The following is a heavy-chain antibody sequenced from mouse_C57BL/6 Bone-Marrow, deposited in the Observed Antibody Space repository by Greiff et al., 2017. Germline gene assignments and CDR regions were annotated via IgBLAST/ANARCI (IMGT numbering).Heavy chain of an antibody. CDR3: TTIYYGNYWFAY. J-gene: IGHJ3*01. V-gene: IGHV14-4*01. CDR2: IDPENGDT. Sequence: VQLQQSGAELVRPGASVKLSCTASGFNIKDDYMHWVKQRPEQGLEWLGWIDPENGDTEYASKFQGKATITADTSSNTAYLQLSSLTSEDTAVYYCTTIYYGNYWFAYWGQGTLVTVSA. CDR1: GFNIKDDY. D-gene: IGHD2-1*01.